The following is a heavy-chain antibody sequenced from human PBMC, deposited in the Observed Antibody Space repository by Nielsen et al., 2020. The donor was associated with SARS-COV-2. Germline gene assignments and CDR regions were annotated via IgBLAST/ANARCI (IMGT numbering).Heavy chain of an antibody. CDR1: GFTFSNYG. J-gene: IGHJ4*02. CDR2: INSDGSRT. CDR3: AKGGAGYCAGTTCYAAIDS. D-gene: IGHD2-2*03. V-gene: IGHV3-74*03. Sequence: GESLKISCAGFTFSNYGMNWVRQAPGKGLAWVAHINSDGSRTMYADSVRGRFTISRDNAKNSLYLQLTSLRVEDTAVYYCAKGGAGYCAGTTCYAAIDSWGQGTLVTVSS.